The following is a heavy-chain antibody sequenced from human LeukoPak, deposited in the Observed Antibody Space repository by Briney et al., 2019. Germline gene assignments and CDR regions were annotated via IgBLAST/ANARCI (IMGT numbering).Heavy chain of an antibody. CDR2: MNPNSGNT. V-gene: IGHV1-8*03. CDR3: ARGPYVDIVATISRYYYYYYMDV. D-gene: IGHD5-12*01. CDR1: GYTFTSYD. J-gene: IGHJ6*03. Sequence: GASVKVSYKASGYTFTSYDINWVRQATGQGLEWMGWMNPNSGNTGYAQKFQGRVTITRNTSISTAYMELSSLRSEDTAVYYCARGPYVDIVATISRYYYYYYMDVWGKGTTVTVSS.